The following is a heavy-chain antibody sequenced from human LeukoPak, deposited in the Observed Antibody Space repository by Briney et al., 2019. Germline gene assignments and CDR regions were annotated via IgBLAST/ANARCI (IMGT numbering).Heavy chain of an antibody. CDR3: ARDTSDSWYDIFGDY. Sequence: GASVKGSCKASGDSFFGYGISWVRQAPGQGLEWMGWTSGNTGDTDYSEKFQGRVTMTKDTSTTTAYLELRGLRSDDTAMYYCARDTSDSWYDIFGDYWGQGTLVTVSS. V-gene: IGHV1-18*01. CDR2: TSGNTGDT. CDR1: GDSFFGYG. D-gene: IGHD6-13*01. J-gene: IGHJ4*02.